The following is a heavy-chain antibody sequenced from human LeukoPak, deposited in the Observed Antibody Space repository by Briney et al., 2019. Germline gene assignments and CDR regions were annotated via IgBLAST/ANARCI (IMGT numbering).Heavy chain of an antibody. CDR2: SHSGIT. J-gene: IGHJ4*02. D-gene: IGHD3-22*01. Sequence: SETMSLTCGVSGCSISSGYYWGWIRQPPGKGLEWIGISHSGITYYNPSLKSRVTISLDTSRNQFSLKLTSVTASDTAVYYCARSHYDSSGYYYYWGQGTLVTVSS. CDR1: GCSISSGYY. CDR3: ARSHYDSSGYYYY. V-gene: IGHV4-38-2*01.